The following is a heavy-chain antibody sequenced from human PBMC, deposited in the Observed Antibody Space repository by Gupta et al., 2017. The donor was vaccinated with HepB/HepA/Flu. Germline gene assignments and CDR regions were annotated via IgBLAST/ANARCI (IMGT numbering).Heavy chain of an antibody. D-gene: IGHD4-17*01. Sequence: QVQLQESGPGLVEPSETLSLTCTVSGGSISSYYWSWIRQPPGKGLEWIGYIYYSGSTNYNPSLKSRVTISVDTSKNQCSLKLSSVTAADTAVYYCARHAPSIGDYGETWGQGTLVTVSS. V-gene: IGHV4-59*08. CDR2: IYYSGST. CDR1: GGSISSYY. CDR3: ARHAPSIGDYGET. J-gene: IGHJ5*02.